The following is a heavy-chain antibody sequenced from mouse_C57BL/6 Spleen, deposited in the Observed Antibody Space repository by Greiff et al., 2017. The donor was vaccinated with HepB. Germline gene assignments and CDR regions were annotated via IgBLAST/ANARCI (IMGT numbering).Heavy chain of an antibody. J-gene: IGHJ3*01. D-gene: IGHD1-1*01. CDR2: IDPEDGET. Sequence: EVQLQQSGAELVKPGASVKLSCTASGFNIKDYYMHWVKQRTEQGLEWIGRIDPEDGETKYAPKFQGKATITADTSSNTAYLQLSSLTSADTAVYYCARFWVTTVVATEGWFAYWGQGTLVTVSA. V-gene: IGHV14-2*01. CDR3: ARFWVTTVVATEGWFAY. CDR1: GFNIKDYY.